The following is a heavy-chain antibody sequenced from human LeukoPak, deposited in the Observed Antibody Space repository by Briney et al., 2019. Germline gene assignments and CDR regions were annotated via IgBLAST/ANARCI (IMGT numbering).Heavy chain of an antibody. J-gene: IGHJ4*02. CDR3: ARVATTVTLFDY. V-gene: IGHV4-59*01. Sequence: SETLSLTCTVSGGSISSYYWSWIRQPPGKGLEWIGYIYYSGGTNYNPSLKSRVTISVDTSKNQFSLKLSSVTAADTAVYYCARVATTVTLFDYWGQGTLVTVSS. CDR2: IYYSGGT. D-gene: IGHD4-17*01. CDR1: GGSISSYY.